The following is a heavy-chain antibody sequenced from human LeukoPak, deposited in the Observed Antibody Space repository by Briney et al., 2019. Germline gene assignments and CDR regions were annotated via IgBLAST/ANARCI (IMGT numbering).Heavy chain of an antibody. CDR1: GGSISSYY. CDR3: ARVDCGGDCSTSDYAFDI. CDR2: IYYSGST. V-gene: IGHV4-59*01. D-gene: IGHD2-21*02. Sequence: SETLSLTCTVSGGSISSYYWSWIRQPPGKGLEWIGYIYYSGSTNYNPSLKSRVTISVDTSKNQFSLKLSSVTAADTAVYYCARVDCGGDCSTSDYAFDIWGQGTMVTVSS. J-gene: IGHJ3*02.